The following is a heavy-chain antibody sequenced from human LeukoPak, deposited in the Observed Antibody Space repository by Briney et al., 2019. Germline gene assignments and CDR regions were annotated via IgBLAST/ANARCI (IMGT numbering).Heavy chain of an antibody. CDR3: ARDLTEFGYSYGPDY. Sequence: ASVKVFCKASGYTFTSYGISWVRQAPGQGLEWMGWISAYNGNTNYAQKLQGRVTMTTDTSTSTAYMELRSLRSDDTAVYYCARDLTEFGYSYGPDYWGQGTLVTVSS. D-gene: IGHD5-18*01. V-gene: IGHV1-18*01. CDR2: ISAYNGNT. J-gene: IGHJ4*02. CDR1: GYTFTSYG.